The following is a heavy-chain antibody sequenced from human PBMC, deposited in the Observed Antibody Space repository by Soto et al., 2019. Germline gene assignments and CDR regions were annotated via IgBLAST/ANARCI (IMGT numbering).Heavy chain of an antibody. CDR1: GYIFVNYG. D-gene: IGHD3-16*01. CDR2: ISPYTGNT. CDR3: VMVDNYVTPTPQDV. Sequence: QVQLVQSGDEVKKPGASVKVSCKASGYIFVNYGIAWVRQAPVQGLEWMGWISPYTGNTHSATKVQGRLTMTTDTSTSTAYLDLGSLTSDDTAVYYCVMVDNYVTPTPQDVWGQGTTVTFSS. J-gene: IGHJ6*02. V-gene: IGHV1-18*01.